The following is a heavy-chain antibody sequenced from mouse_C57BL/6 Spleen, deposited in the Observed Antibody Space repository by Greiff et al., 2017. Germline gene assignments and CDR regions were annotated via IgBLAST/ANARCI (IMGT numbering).Heavy chain of an antibody. D-gene: IGHD2-1*01. J-gene: IGHJ4*01. CDR1: GFTFSDYG. CDR2: ISSGSSTI. Sequence: EVQLVESGGGLVKPGGSLKLSCAASGFTFSDYGMHWVRQAPEKGLEWVAYISSGSSTIYYADTVKGRFTISRDNAKNTLFLQMTSLRSEDTAMYYCANLLLDYYAIDYWGQGTSVTVSS. CDR3: ANLLLDYYAIDY. V-gene: IGHV5-17*01.